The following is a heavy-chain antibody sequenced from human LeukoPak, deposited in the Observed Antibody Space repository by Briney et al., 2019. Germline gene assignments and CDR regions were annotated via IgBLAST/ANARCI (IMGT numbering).Heavy chain of an antibody. V-gene: IGHV3-43*01. CDR3: AKGFDSSSWSLDY. Sequence: PGGSLRLSCAASGFTFDDYTMHWVRQAPGKGLEWVSLISWDGGSTYYADSVKGRFTISRDNSKNSLYLQMNSLRTEDTALYYCAKGFDSSSWSLDYWGQGTLVTVSS. CDR1: GFTFDDYT. CDR2: ISWDGGST. D-gene: IGHD6-13*01. J-gene: IGHJ4*02.